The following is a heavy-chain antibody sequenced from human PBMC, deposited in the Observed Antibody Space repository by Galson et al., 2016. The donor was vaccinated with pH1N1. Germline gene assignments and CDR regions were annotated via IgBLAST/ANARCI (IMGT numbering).Heavy chain of an antibody. CDR2: IRSKAVDYAT. D-gene: IGHD5-24*01. Sequence: RLSCAASGFTFSDSTMHWVRQPSGKGLEWVGRIRSKAVDYATAYAASVKGRFIISRDDSKNTAYLQLNSLKTEDTAVYYCTRGEDGYNYRDASDIWGQGTMVTVSS. CDR1: GFTFSDST. J-gene: IGHJ3*02. V-gene: IGHV3-73*01. CDR3: TRGEDGYNYRDASDI.